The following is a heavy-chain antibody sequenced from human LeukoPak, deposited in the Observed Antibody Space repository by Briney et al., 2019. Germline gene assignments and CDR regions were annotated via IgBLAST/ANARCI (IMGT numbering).Heavy chain of an antibody. Sequence: SVKVSCKASGGTFSSYAISWVRQAPGQGLEWMGGIIPIFGTANYAQKFQGRVTITADESTSTAYMELSSLRSEDTAVYYCASYYYDSSGYYPRWGQGTLVTVSS. J-gene: IGHJ4*02. CDR1: GGTFSSYA. V-gene: IGHV1-69*13. CDR2: IIPIFGTA. D-gene: IGHD3-22*01. CDR3: ASYYYDSSGYYPR.